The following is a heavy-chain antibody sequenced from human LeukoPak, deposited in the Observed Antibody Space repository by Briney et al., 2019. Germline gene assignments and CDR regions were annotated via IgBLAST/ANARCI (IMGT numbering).Heavy chain of an antibody. CDR2: INPNSGGT. D-gene: IGHD1-26*01. CDR1: GYTFTGYY. CDR3: ARDLVGASGSYPAGWFDP. J-gene: IGHJ5*02. Sequence: ASVKVSCKASGYTFTGYYMHWVRQAPGQGLEWMGWINPNSGGTNYTQKFQGRVTMTRDTSISTAYMELSRLRSDDTAVYYCARDLVGASGSYPAGWFDPWGQGTLVTVSS. V-gene: IGHV1-2*02.